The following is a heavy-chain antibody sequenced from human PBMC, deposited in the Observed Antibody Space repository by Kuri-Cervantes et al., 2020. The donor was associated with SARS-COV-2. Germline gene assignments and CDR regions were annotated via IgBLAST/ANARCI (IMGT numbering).Heavy chain of an antibody. D-gene: IGHD4-17*01. CDR2: ISSSGSTI. CDR3: ATNDYGVSYMDV. J-gene: IGHJ6*03. Sequence: GGSLRLSCAASRFMFSCDRMNWVRQPPGKGLEWVSYISSSGSTIYYADSVKGRFTISRDNAKNSLYLQMNSLRAEDTALYHCATNDYGVSYMDVWGKGTTVTVSS. CDR1: RFMFSCDR. V-gene: IGHV3-48*04.